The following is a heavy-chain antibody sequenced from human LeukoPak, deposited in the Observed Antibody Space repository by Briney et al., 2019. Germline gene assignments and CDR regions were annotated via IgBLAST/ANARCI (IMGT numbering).Heavy chain of an antibody. V-gene: IGHV3-30-3*01. Sequence: GGSLRLSCAASGFTFSSYAMHWVRQAPGKGLEWVAVISCDGSNKYYADSVKGRFTISRDNSKNTLYLQMNSLRAEDTAVYYCARGRIDCSGGSCYYPVFDYWGQGTLVTVSS. CDR2: ISCDGSNK. CDR1: GFTFSSYA. J-gene: IGHJ4*02. D-gene: IGHD2-15*01. CDR3: ARGRIDCSGGSCYYPVFDY.